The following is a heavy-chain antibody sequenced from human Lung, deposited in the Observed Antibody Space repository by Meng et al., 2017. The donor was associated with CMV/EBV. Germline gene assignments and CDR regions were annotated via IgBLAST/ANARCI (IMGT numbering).Heavy chain of an antibody. CDR2: IKHDGNQA. Sequence: SCEDSGFTFSDHWMGWVRQAPGKGLEWVANIKHDGNQAYYVDSLKGRFTISRDNARRALYLHLNSLRVEDTAVYYCARILGCESTRCYEGAFDLWXQGTMVTVSS. D-gene: IGHD2-2*01. J-gene: IGHJ3*01. CDR1: GFTFSDHW. V-gene: IGHV3-7*01. CDR3: ARILGCESTRCYEGAFDL.